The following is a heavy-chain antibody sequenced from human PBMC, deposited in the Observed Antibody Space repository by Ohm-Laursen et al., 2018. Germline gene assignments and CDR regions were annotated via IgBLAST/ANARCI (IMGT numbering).Heavy chain of an antibody. CDR3: AKGFSLSCYTGCDC. CDR2: VSYAGTNK. V-gene: IGHV3-30*18. Sequence: SLRLSCSASGFTFSSYAMHWVRQAPGKGLEWVAVVSYAGTNKYYADSVKGRFTISRDNSRDTLYLQMNSLRAEDTAIYYCAKGFSLSCYTGCDCWGQGILVTVSS. J-gene: IGHJ4*02. D-gene: IGHD2-2*02. CDR1: GFTFSSYA.